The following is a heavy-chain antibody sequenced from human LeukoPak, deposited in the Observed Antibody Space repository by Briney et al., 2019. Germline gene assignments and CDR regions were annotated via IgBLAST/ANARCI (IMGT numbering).Heavy chain of an antibody. Sequence: PGGSLTLSCAASGFTLTGNYMSWVRQAPGKGLEWVSVIYSGGSTYYADSVKGRFTISRDNSKNMLYLQMNSLRAEDTAVYYCARDQRGSHSAYFDNWGQGTLVTVSS. CDR3: ARDQRGSHSAYFDN. D-gene: IGHD1-26*01. CDR2: IYSGGST. J-gene: IGHJ4*02. CDR1: GFTLTGNY. V-gene: IGHV3-66*01.